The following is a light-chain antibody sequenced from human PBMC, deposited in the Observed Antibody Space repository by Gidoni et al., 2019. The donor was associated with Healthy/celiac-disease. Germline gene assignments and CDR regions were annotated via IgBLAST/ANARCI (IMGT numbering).Light chain of an antibody. J-gene: IGKJ1*01. CDR1: QSVSSN. CDR3: QQYNKWPPT. V-gene: IGKV3-15*01. Sequence: EIVMTQYPATLSVSPGARATLSCRASQSVSSNLAWYQQNPGQAPRLLIYGASTRATGIPARFSGSGSGTEFTLTISSLQSEDFAVYYCQQYNKWPPTFGQGTKVEIK. CDR2: GAS.